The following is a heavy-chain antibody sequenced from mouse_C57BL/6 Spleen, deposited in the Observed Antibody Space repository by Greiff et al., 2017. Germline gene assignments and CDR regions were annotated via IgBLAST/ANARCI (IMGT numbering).Heavy chain of an antibody. J-gene: IGHJ4*01. Sequence: VQLQQSGPGLVQPSQSLSITCTVSGFSLTSYGVHWVRQSPGKGLEWLGVIWSGGSTDYNAAFISRLSISKDNSKSQVFFKMNSLQADDTAIYYCARNGDYDEYAMDYWGQGTSVTVSS. CDR1: GFSLTSYG. CDR2: IWSGGST. CDR3: ARNGDYDEYAMDY. V-gene: IGHV2-2*01. D-gene: IGHD2-4*01.